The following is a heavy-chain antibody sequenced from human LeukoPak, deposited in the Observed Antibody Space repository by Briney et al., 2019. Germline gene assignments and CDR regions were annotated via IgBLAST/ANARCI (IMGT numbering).Heavy chain of an antibody. D-gene: IGHD6-19*01. Sequence: ASVKVSCKTSGYTFTDYYIHWVRQAPGQGIQWVGWINPNSGGTNSIQKFQGRVTMTSDTSITTAYMELSSLRSDDTAVYYCARATYSSYLDYWGQGTLVTVSS. CDR2: INPNSGGT. CDR1: GYTFTDYY. J-gene: IGHJ4*02. V-gene: IGHV1-2*02. CDR3: ARATYSSYLDY.